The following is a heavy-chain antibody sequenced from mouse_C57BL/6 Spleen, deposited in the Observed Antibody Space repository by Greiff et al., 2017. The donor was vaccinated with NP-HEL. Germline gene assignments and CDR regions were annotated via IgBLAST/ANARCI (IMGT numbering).Heavy chain of an antibody. D-gene: IGHD1-1*01. V-gene: IGHV1-50*01. CDR2: IDPSDSYT. Sequence: QVQLQQPGAELVKPGASVKLSCKASGYTFTSYWMQWVKQRPGQGLEWIGEIDPSDSYTNYNQKFKGKATLTVDKSSSTAYMQLSSLTSEDSAVXFCARGATVVSYYFDYWGQGTTLTVSS. J-gene: IGHJ2*01. CDR1: GYTFTSYW. CDR3: ARGATVVSYYFDY.